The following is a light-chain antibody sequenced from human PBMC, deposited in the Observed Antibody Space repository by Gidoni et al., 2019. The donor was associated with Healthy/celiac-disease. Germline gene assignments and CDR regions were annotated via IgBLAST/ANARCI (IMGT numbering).Light chain of an antibody. CDR1: SSDVCGYNY. J-gene: IGLJ1*01. Sequence: QSALTQPASVSGSPGQSITISCTGTSSDVCGYNYVYWYQQHPGKAPKLMIYDVSNRPSGVSNRFSVSKSGNTASLTISGLQAEDEAYYYCSSYTSSSTLVFGTGTKVTVL. CDR3: SSYTSSSTLV. V-gene: IGLV2-14*03. CDR2: DVS.